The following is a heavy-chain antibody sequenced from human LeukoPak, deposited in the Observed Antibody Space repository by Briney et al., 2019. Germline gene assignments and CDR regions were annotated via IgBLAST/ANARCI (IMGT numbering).Heavy chain of an antibody. V-gene: IGHV4-59*08. J-gene: IGHJ3*02. CDR3: ARHGSGTYYNSYGAFDI. CDR1: GGSISSYY. CDR2: LYYSGST. Sequence: SETLSLTCTVSGGSISSYYWSWIRQTPGKGLEWIGYLYYSGSTNYNPSLKSQVTISLDASKKQFSLKLRSVTAADTAVYYCARHGSGTYYNSYGAFDIWGQGTMVTVSS. D-gene: IGHD3-10*01.